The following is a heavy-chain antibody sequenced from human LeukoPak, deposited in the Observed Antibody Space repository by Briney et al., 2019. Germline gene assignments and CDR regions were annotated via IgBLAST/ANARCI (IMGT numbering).Heavy chain of an antibody. CDR2: IYYGGST. CDR3: ARIVVPAAMSFDY. J-gene: IGHJ4*02. CDR1: GGSISSSSYY. D-gene: IGHD2-2*01. Sequence: PSETLSLTCTVSGGSISSSSYYWGWIRQPPGKGLEWIGSIYYGGSTYYNPSLKSRATISVDTSKNQFSLKLSSVTAADTAVYYCARIVVPAAMSFDYWGQGTLVTVSS. V-gene: IGHV4-39*01.